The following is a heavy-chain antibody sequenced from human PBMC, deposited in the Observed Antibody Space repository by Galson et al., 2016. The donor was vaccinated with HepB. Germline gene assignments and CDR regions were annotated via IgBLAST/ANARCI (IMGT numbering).Heavy chain of an antibody. V-gene: IGHV4-61*01. CDR2: NYYTGRT. CDR1: GDSVSSGHYY. D-gene: IGHD6-19*01. J-gene: IGHJ4*02. Sequence: ETLSLTCTVSGDSVSSGHYYWSWIRQPPGKGLEWIGYNYYTGRTYYTPHLKSRITISVDTSKNQLSLTLSSVPDADIAVYFCAVGARSGIAWYFFTWGQGTLVTVSS. CDR3: AVGARSGIAWYFFT.